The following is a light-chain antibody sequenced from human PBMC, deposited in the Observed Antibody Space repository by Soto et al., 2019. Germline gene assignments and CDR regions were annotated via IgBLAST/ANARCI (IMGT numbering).Light chain of an antibody. CDR2: DVS. CDR3: CSYAGSYTWV. V-gene: IGLV2-11*01. Sequence: ALTQPRSVSGSPGQSVTISCTGTSSDVGGYNYVSWYQHHPGKAPKLMIYDVSKRPSGVPDRFSGSKSGNTASLTISGLQAEDEADYYCCSYAGSYTWVFGGGTKLTVL. J-gene: IGLJ3*02. CDR1: SSDVGGYNY.